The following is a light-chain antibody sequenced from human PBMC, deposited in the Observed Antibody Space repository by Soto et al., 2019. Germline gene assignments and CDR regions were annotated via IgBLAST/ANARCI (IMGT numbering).Light chain of an antibody. CDR1: SSNIGNNY. CDR2: DNN. Sequence: QSALTQPPSVSAAPGQKVTIFCSGSSSNIGNNYVSWYQQLPGTAPKLLIYDNNKRPSGIPDRFSGSKSGTSATLGITGLQTGDEADYYCGTWDSRLSAVVFGGGTKVTVL. CDR3: GTWDSRLSAVV. J-gene: IGLJ2*01. V-gene: IGLV1-51*01.